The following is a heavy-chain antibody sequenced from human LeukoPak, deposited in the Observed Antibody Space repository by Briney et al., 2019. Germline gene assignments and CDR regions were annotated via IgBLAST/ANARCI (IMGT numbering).Heavy chain of an antibody. J-gene: IGHJ4*02. V-gene: IGHV3-15*01. D-gene: IGHD2-21*02. CDR1: GFTFSHAW. CDR3: TTDHIVVVTAIDDY. CDR2: IKSKTDGGTT. Sequence: GGSLRLSCAASGFTFSHAWMSWVRQAPGKGLEWVGRIKSKTDGGTTDYAAPVKGRFTISRDDSKNTLYLQVNSLKTEDTAMYYCTTDHIVVVTAIDDYWGQGTLVTVSS.